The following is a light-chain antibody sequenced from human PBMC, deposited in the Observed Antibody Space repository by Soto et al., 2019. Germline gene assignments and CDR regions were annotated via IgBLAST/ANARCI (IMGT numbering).Light chain of an antibody. V-gene: IGKV1-39*01. CDR3: QQSYSTPRT. J-gene: IGKJ2*01. CDR1: QSISNY. CDR2: AAS. Sequence: DIQMTQSPSSLSASVGDRVTITCRASQSISNYLNWYQQKPGKAPKVLIHAASRLQSGVPSRFSGSGSGTDFTLPIGILQPEDCATYYCQQSYSTPRTFAQGTKLEI.